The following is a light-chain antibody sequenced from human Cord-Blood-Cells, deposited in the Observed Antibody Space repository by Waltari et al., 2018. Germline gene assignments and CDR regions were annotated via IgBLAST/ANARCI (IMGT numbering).Light chain of an antibody. J-gene: IGKJ2*01. Sequence: DIQMTQSPSSLSASVGDRVTITCRASQSIRSHLNWYQQKPGKAPKLLNYAASSLQSWAPSRFSGSGSETDFTLTLSSLQPEDFATYYCQQSYSTPPFTFGQGTKLEIK. V-gene: IGKV1-39*01. CDR1: QSIRSH. CDR2: AAS. CDR3: QQSYSTPPFT.